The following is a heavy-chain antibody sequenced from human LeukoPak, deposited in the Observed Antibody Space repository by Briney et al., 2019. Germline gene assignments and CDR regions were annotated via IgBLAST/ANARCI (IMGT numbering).Heavy chain of an antibody. D-gene: IGHD3-3*01. CDR3: ARHAIFGVVIPDHPPYNWFVP. CDR2: TYYSEST. Sequence: SETLSLTCTVSGGSISSSSYYWGWLRQPPGKGLEWFGSTYYSESTYYNPSLKRRVTISVDTSKNQSSLKLSSVAAADTAVYYCARHAIFGVVIPDHPPYNWFVPWGEGTLVTVSS. J-gene: IGHJ5*02. CDR1: GGSISSSSYY. V-gene: IGHV4-39*01.